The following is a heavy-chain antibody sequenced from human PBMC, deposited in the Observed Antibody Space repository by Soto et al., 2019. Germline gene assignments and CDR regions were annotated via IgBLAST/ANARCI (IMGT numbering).Heavy chain of an antibody. V-gene: IGHV3-23*01. D-gene: IGHD3-10*01. CDR1: GFTFITYG. Sequence: EVQLLESGGGLVQPGGSLRLSCAASGFTFITYGMTWVRQAPGKGLEYVASITGSGAGTYYAESVKGRFTISRDNSYNTLYLQMNSLRAEDPAIYFCARDAGPLNYWGQGTLVTVSS. CDR2: ITGSGAGT. CDR3: ARDAGPLNY. J-gene: IGHJ4*02.